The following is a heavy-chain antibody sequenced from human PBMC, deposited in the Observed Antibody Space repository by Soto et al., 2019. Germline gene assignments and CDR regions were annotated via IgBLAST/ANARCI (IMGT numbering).Heavy chain of an antibody. CDR1: GGTFSSYA. CDR3: ARDRDYNWNAQHGGYYYYGMDV. D-gene: IGHD1-20*01. CDR2: IIPIFGTA. Sequence: QVQLVQSGAEVKKPGSSVKVSYKASGGTFSSYAISWVRQAPGQGLEWMGGIIPIFGTANYAQKFQGRVTITADESTSTAYMELSSLRSEDTAVYYCARDRDYNWNAQHGGYYYYGMDVWGQGTTVTVSS. V-gene: IGHV1-69*01. J-gene: IGHJ6*02.